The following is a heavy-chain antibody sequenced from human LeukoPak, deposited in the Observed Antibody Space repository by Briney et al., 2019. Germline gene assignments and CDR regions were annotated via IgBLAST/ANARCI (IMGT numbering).Heavy chain of an antibody. J-gene: IGHJ4*02. V-gene: IGHV4-39*01. D-gene: IGHD6-13*01. Sequence: PSETLSLTCTVSGDSISSSSDYWGWIRQPPGKGLEWIGTIYNTETTHYNPSLKSRVTISVDTSKNQFSLKVSSVTAADTAVYYCARSSPGSSWTFWGQGTLVTVSS. CDR2: IYNTETT. CDR1: GDSISSSSDY. CDR3: ARSSPGSSWTF.